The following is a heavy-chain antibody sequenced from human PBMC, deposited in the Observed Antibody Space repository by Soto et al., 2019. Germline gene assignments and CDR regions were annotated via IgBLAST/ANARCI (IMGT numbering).Heavy chain of an antibody. Sequence: PPVGNPSRSLTLTYTFSGFSLSTSGVGVGWIRQPPGKALEWLALMYWDDDKRYSPSLKSRLTITKDTSKNQVVLTMTNMDPVDTATYYCAHRRGTSCPACWFDPWGQGTLVAVSS. CDR3: AHRRGTSCPACWFDP. J-gene: IGHJ5*02. V-gene: IGHV2-5*02. CDR2: MYWDDDK. CDR1: GFSLSTSGVG. D-gene: IGHD2-2*01.